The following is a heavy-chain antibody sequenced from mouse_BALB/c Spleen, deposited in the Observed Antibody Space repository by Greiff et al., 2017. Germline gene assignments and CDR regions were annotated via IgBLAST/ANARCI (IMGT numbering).Heavy chain of an antibody. Sequence: EVMLVESGGGLVKPGGSLKLSCAASGFTFSSYAMSWVRQTPEKRLEWVASISSGGSTYYPDSVKGRFTISRDNARNILYLQMSSLRSEDTAMYYCARGLLLFDYWGQGTTLTVSS. CDR1: GFTFSSYA. V-gene: IGHV5-6-5*01. CDR2: ISSGGST. CDR3: ARGLLLFDY. D-gene: IGHD1-1*01. J-gene: IGHJ2*01.